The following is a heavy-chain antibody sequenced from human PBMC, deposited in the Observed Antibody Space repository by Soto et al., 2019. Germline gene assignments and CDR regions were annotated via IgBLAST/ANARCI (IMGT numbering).Heavy chain of an antibody. CDR3: ATGTGAWGYYFEY. J-gene: IGHJ4*02. D-gene: IGHD3-16*01. CDR1: GYTFTGYY. V-gene: IGHV1-2*02. Sequence: QVQLAQSGAEVKKPGASVKVSCKASGYTFTGYYIHWVRQAPGQSLEWMGWINPNSGGTYYAQEFQGRVAMTRDTSISTAHMEMSRLSSDDTAVYYCATGTGAWGYYFEYWGQGILVTVSS. CDR2: INPNSGGT.